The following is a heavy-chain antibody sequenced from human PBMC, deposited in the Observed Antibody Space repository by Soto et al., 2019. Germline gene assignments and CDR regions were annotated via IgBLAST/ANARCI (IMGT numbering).Heavy chain of an antibody. CDR3: ASIAARPGGGDY. Sequence: ASVKVSCKASGGTFSSYAISWVRQAPGQGLEWMGGIIPIFGTANYAEKFQGRVTITADESTRTAYMELSSLGSEDTAVYYCASIAARPGGGDYWGQGTLVTVSS. CDR1: GGTFSSYA. D-gene: IGHD6-6*01. CDR2: IIPIFGTA. J-gene: IGHJ4*02. V-gene: IGHV1-69*13.